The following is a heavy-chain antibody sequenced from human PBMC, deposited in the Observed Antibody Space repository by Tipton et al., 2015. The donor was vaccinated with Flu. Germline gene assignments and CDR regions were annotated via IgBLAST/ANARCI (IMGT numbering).Heavy chain of an antibody. D-gene: IGHD1-1*01. J-gene: IGHJ4*02. CDR2: IRYGGSS. Sequence: LRLSCTVSGGSISNDYWSWIRQPPGKGLEWIGSIRYGGSSYYTPSLKSRVTISLDMSKDQFSLKLASVTAADTAVYYCARVWSSFVATASLDYWGRGTLVTVSS. CDR1: GGSISNDY. V-gene: IGHV4-59*12. CDR3: ARVWSSFVATASLDY.